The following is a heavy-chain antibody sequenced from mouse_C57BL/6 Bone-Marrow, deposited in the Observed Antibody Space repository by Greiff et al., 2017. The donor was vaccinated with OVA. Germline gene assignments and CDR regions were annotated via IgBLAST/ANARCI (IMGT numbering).Heavy chain of an antibody. J-gene: IGHJ2*01. CDR1: GYTFTSYW. CDR3: ARRTGTYSNYGDYFDD. CDR2: IDPNSGGT. D-gene: IGHD2-5*01. V-gene: IGHV1-72*01. Sequence: QVQLQQPGAELVKPGASVKLSCKASGYTFTSYWMHWVKQRPGRGLEWIGRIDPNSGGTKYNEKFKSKATLTVDKPSSTAYMQLSSLTSEDSAVYYCARRTGTYSNYGDYFDDWGQGTTLTVSS.